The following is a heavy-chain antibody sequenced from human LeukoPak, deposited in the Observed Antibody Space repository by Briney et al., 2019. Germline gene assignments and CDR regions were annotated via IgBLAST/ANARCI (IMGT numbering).Heavy chain of an antibody. CDR1: GFAFSSYG. Sequence: PGRSLRLSCAASGFAFSSYGMHWVRQAPGKGLEWVAVISYDGSNKYYADSVKGRFTISRDNSKNTLYLQMNSLRAEDTAVYYCAKDGTKLLWFGELFQYHDYWGQGTLVTVSS. CDR3: AKDGTKLLWFGELFQYHDY. CDR2: ISYDGSNK. V-gene: IGHV3-30*18. J-gene: IGHJ4*02. D-gene: IGHD3-10*01.